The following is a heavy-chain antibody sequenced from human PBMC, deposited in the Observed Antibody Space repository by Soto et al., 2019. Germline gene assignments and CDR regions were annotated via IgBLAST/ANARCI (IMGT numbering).Heavy chain of an antibody. CDR1: GYTFTSYY. V-gene: IGHV1-46*01. CDR3: ARGQRWLTANYYYGMDV. J-gene: IGHJ6*02. CDR2: INPSGGST. D-gene: IGHD5-12*01. Sequence: QVQLVQSGAEVKKPGASVKVSCKASGYTFTSYYMHWVRQAPGQGLEWMGIINPSGGSTSYAQKFQGRVTMTRDTSTSTVYMELSSLRSEDKAVYYCARGQRWLTANYYYGMDVWGQGTTVTVSS.